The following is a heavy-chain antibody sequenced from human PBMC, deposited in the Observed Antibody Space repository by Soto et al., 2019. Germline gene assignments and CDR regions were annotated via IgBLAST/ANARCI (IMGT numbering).Heavy chain of an antibody. J-gene: IGHJ6*01. Sequence: GGSLRLSCAASGFTFSNAWMSWVRQAPGKGLEWVGRIKSKTDGGTTDYAAPVKGRFTISRDDSKNTQYPQMNSLKTEDTAVYYWLTDATPSGLIWDFRDTDRYYDMDVWDQETTVTVSS. CDR3: LTDATPSGLIWDFRDTDRYYDMDV. CDR2: IKSKTDGGTT. V-gene: IGHV3-15*01. D-gene: IGHD1-26*01. CDR1: GFTFSNAW.